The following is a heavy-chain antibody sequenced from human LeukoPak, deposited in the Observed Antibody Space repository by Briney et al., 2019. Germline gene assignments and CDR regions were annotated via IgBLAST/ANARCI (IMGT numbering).Heavy chain of an antibody. D-gene: IGHD2-15*01. Sequence: GGSLRLSCAVSGFTASIYYMTWVRQAPGKGLEWVSFIYRDGSANYADSVKGRITISRDNSKNTVYLQMNSLRAEDTAVYYCARGPGWNYFDYWGQGTLVTVSS. CDR3: ARGPGWNYFDY. V-gene: IGHV3-66*01. J-gene: IGHJ4*02. CDR1: GFTASIYY. CDR2: IYRDGSA.